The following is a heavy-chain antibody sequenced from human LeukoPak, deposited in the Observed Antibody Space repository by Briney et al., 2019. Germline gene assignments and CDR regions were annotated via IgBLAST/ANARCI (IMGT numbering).Heavy chain of an antibody. CDR3: ARDPRTVRI. J-gene: IGHJ4*02. Sequence: PGGSLRLSCEVSGFTFRSYSMNWVRQAPGKGLEWLSYISGNGGVIQYADSVKGRFTISRDNAKNLLYLQMDSLRVEDTAIYYCARDPRTVRIWGQGTLVTVSS. CDR1: GFTFRSYS. V-gene: IGHV3-48*04. CDR2: ISGNGGVI. D-gene: IGHD1-1*01.